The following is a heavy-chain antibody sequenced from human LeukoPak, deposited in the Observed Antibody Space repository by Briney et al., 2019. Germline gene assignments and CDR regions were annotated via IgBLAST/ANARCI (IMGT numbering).Heavy chain of an antibody. V-gene: IGHV3-23*01. CDR2: ISASGVTS. CDR1: GFNFDTYG. J-gene: IGHJ4*02. CDR3: AKIDYCSGGGCYSKWFDY. D-gene: IGHD2-15*01. Sequence: GGSLRLSCAASGFNFDTYGLSWVRQAPGKGLEWVSSISASGVTSESADSIKGRFTISRDNSRNTLYLQMESLRADDTAVYYCAKIDYCSGGGCYSKWFDYWGQGTLVTVSS.